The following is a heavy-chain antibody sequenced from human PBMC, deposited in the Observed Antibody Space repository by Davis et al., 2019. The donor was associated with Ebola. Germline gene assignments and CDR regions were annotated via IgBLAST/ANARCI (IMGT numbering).Heavy chain of an antibody. CDR2: ISYGGST. J-gene: IGHJ4*02. Sequence: GSLRLSCTVSGGSISSYYWSWIRQPPGKGLEWIGYISYGGSTYYNPSLKSRVTISVDTSKNQFSLKLNSVTAADTAIYYCARAVITGGQWGQGTLVTVSS. CDR1: GGSISSYY. V-gene: IGHV4-59*12. CDR3: ARAVITGGQ. D-gene: IGHD3-16*01.